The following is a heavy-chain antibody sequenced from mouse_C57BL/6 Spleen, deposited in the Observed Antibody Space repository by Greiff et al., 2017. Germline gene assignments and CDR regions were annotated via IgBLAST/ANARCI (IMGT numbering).Heavy chain of an antibody. Sequence: VQLQQSGPGLVQPSQSLSITCTVSGFSLTSYGVHWVRPSPGKGLEWLGVIWSGGSTDYNAAFISRLSISKDNSKSQVFFKMNVLQADDTAIYYCATYDYDVAFYAMDYWGQGTSVTVSS. CDR1: GFSLTSYG. CDR3: ATYDYDVAFYAMDY. J-gene: IGHJ4*01. V-gene: IGHV2-2*01. CDR2: IWSGGST. D-gene: IGHD2-4*01.